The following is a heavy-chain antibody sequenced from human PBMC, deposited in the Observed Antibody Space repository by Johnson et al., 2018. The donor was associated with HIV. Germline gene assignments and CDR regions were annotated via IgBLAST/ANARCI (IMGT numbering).Heavy chain of an antibody. D-gene: IGHD6-13*01. CDR3: AKEAAAGRGWAWYFDL. CDR1: GFTFSSYA. J-gene: IGHJ3*01. CDR2: ISYEGGKK. V-gene: IGHV3-30*04. Sequence: QVQLVESGGGVVQPGRSLRLSCAASGFTFSSYAMHWVRQAPGKGLEWVAVISYEGGKKYYADSVKGRFTISRDNSKNTLYLQMNSLRPEDTAVYYCAKEAAAGRGWAWYFDLWGQGTMVTVSS.